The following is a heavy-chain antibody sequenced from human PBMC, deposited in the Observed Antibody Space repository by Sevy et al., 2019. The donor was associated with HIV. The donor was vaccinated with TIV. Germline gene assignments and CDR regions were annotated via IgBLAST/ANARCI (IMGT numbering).Heavy chain of an antibody. J-gene: IGHJ4*02. CDR2: ISGSGGST. D-gene: IGHD2-21*02. Sequence: GGSLRLSCAASGFTFSSYAMSWVRQAPGKGLEWVSAISGSGGSTYYADSVKGRFTISRDNSKNTLYLQMNCLRAEDTAVYYCAKSVVVTAIRPSYFDYWGQGTLVTVSS. CDR3: AKSVVVTAIRPSYFDY. CDR1: GFTFSSYA. V-gene: IGHV3-23*01.